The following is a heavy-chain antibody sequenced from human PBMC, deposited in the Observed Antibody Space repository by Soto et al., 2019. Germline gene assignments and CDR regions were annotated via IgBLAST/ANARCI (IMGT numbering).Heavy chain of an antibody. V-gene: IGHV4-59*08. Sequence: PSETLSLTCTVSGGSISSYYWSWIRQPPGKGLEWIGYIYYSGSTNYNPSLKSRVTISVDTSKNQFSLKLSSVTAADTAVYYCARREYSSSSHPITTIDYYMDVWGKGTTVTVSS. CDR2: IYYSGST. CDR3: ARREYSSSSHPITTIDYYMDV. CDR1: GGSISSYY. J-gene: IGHJ6*03. D-gene: IGHD6-6*01.